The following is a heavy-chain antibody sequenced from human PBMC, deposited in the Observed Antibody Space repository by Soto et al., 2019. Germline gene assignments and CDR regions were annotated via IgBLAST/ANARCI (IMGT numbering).Heavy chain of an antibody. Sequence: QITLKESGPALVKPTQTLTLTCSFSGFSLTSTGVGVGWFRQPPGKALEWLGLTYWNDDDRYSSSLRSRPTITKDHSKNQVVLTMTTVDPEDTATYYCAHRPGGSGWRYYFDYWGQGTLGTVSS. J-gene: IGHJ4*02. CDR2: TYWNDDD. D-gene: IGHD6-19*01. CDR3: AHRPGGSGWRYYFDY. V-gene: IGHV2-5*01. CDR1: GFSLTSTGVG.